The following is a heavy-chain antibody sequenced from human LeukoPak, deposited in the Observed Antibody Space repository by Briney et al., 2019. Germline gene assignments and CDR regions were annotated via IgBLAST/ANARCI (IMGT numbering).Heavy chain of an antibody. CDR3: ARDRSAWYRTDAFDI. D-gene: IGHD6-13*01. V-gene: IGHV3-7*01. CDR2: MKEDESEE. Sequence: VWSHGVASATSRLSVGNGWSAYVGGGPGTKKKWVANMKEDESEEYYVDSVRGRFTISRDNAKNLLYLQMNSLRGEDTAVYYCARDRSAWYRTDAFDIWGQGTMVTVSS. CDR1: RLSVGNGW. J-gene: IGHJ3*02.